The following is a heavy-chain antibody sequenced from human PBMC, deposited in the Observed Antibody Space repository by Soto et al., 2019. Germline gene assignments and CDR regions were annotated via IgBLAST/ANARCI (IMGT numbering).Heavy chain of an antibody. J-gene: IGHJ5*02. Sequence: PGGSLRLSCAASGFTFSSYGMHWVRQAPGKGLEWVAVIWYDGSNKYYADSVKGRFTISRDNSKNTLYLQMNSLRAEDTAVYYCARERDSSPNWFDPWGQGTLVTVSS. CDR3: ARERDSSPNWFDP. CDR1: GFTFSSYG. CDR2: IWYDGSNK. D-gene: IGHD2-15*01. V-gene: IGHV3-33*01.